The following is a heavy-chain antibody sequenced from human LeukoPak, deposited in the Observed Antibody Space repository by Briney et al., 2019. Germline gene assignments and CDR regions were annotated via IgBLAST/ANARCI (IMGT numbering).Heavy chain of an antibody. D-gene: IGHD2-2*01. V-gene: IGHV3-21*01. J-gene: IGHJ4*02. Sequence: GGSLRLSCAASGFTFSSYSMNWVRQAPGKGLEWVSSISSSSSYIYYADSVKGRFTISRDNAKNSLYLQMNSLRAEDTAVYYCARPPMYQRETDVDYWGQGTLVTVSS. CDR1: GFTFSSYS. CDR2: ISSSSSYI. CDR3: ARPPMYQRETDVDY.